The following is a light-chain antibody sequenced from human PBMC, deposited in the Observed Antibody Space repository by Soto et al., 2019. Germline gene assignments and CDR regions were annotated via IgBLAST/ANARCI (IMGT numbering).Light chain of an antibody. Sequence: DIQMTQSPSTLSASVGDRVTITCRASQSVSRWLAWHQQKPGKAPKLLIYKASTLESGVPSRFSGSGSGTEFTLAISSLQPDDSATYYCQQYNDNWTFGQGTKVEIK. J-gene: IGKJ1*01. CDR1: QSVSRW. CDR2: KAS. V-gene: IGKV1-5*03. CDR3: QQYNDNWT.